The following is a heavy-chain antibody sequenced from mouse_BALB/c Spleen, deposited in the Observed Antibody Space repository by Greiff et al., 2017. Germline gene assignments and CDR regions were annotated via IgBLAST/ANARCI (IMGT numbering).Heavy chain of an antibody. CDR1: GYTFTSYY. CDR2: INPSNGGT. V-gene: IGHV1S81*02. Sequence: QVQLKQSGAELVKPGASVKLSCKASGYTFTSYYMYWVKQRPGQGLEWIGEINPSNGGTNFNEKFKSKATLTVDKSSSTAYMQLSSLTSEDSAVYYCTRGGYYGNYEAMDYWGQGTSVTVSS. CDR3: TRGGYYGNYEAMDY. D-gene: IGHD2-1*01. J-gene: IGHJ4*01.